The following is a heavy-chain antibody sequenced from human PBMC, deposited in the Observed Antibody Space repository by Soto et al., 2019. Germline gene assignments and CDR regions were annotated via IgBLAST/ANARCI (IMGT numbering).Heavy chain of an antibody. D-gene: IGHD3-22*01. J-gene: IGHJ6*02. CDR1: EFTFISYG. V-gene: IGHV3-33*01. Sequence: GGSLRLSCAASEFTFISYGMHWVLQAPCKGLEWVAVIWYDGSNKYYADSVKGRFTISRDNSKNTLYLQMNSLRAEDTAIYYCARDRNYYDSSGYGMDVWGQGTTVTVSS. CDR3: ARDRNYYDSSGYGMDV. CDR2: IWYDGSNK.